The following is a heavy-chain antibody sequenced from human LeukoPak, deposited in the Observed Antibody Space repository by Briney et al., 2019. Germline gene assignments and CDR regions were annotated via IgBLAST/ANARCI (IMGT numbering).Heavy chain of an antibody. J-gene: IGHJ4*02. Sequence: RASVKVSCKASGYTFTGFYIHWVRQAPGQGLEWLGLIKPSNGATNYAQKFQGRVTMTRDTSISTAYMELSRLRSDDTAVYYCARSKYQLPPSLDYWGQGTLVTVSS. V-gene: IGHV1-2*02. CDR3: ARSKYQLPPSLDY. CDR2: IKPSNGAT. D-gene: IGHD2-2*01. CDR1: GYTFTGFY.